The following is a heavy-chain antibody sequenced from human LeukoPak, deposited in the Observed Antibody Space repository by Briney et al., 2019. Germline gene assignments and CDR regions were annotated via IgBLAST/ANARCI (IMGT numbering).Heavy chain of an antibody. J-gene: IGHJ4*02. D-gene: IGHD1-26*01. CDR2: IYYSGSI. V-gene: IGHV4-59*01. CDR1: GGSISSYY. Sequence: SETLSLTCTVSGGSISSYYWSWIRQPAGKGLEWIGYIYYSGSINYNPSLKSRVTISVDTSKNQFSLKLSSVTAADTAVYYCARETEGATLDYWGQGTLVTVSS. CDR3: ARETEGATLDY.